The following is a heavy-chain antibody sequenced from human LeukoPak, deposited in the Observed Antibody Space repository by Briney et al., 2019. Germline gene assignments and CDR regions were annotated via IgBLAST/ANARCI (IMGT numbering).Heavy chain of an antibody. D-gene: IGHD6-13*01. Sequence: SMKGRFTISRDNAKNSLYLQMNSLRAEDTAVYYCASNTPYTSSHLYYMDVWGKGTTVTVSS. J-gene: IGHJ6*03. CDR3: ASNTPYTSSHLYYMDV. V-gene: IGHV3-21*01.